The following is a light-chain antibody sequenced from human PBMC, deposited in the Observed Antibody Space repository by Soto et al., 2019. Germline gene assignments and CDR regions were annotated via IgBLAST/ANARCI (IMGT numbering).Light chain of an antibody. CDR3: QQYTDGPPPWT. V-gene: IGKV3-15*01. Sequence: EMVLTQSPATLSVSPGERATLSCRASQSVSSNLAWYQHKPGQAPRLLIYGASTRATGSPARFSGSGSGTEFSRTISSLQSEDFAGYYWQQYTDGPPPWTCGQGTKVEIK. CDR1: QSVSSN. CDR2: GAS. J-gene: IGKJ1*01.